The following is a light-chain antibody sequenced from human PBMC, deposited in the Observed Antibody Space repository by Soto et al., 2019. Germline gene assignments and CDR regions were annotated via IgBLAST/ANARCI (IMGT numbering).Light chain of an antibody. CDR3: QSYDSSNVV. V-gene: IGLV6-57*04. CDR2: EDN. CDR1: SGSIASNY. Sequence: NFMLTQPNSVSESPGKTVTISCTRSSGSIASNYVQWYQQRPGSAPTTVIYEDNQRPSGVPDRFSGSIDSSSNSASLTISGLMTEDEADYYCQSYDSSNVVFGGGTKLTVL. J-gene: IGLJ2*01.